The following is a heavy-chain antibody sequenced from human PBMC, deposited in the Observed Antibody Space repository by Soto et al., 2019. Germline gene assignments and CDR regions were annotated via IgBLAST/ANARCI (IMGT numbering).Heavy chain of an antibody. V-gene: IGHV4-59*01. J-gene: IGHJ5*02. Sequence: SETLSLTCTVSGGSISSYYWSWIRQPPGKGLEWIGYIYYSGSTNYNPSLKSRVTISVETSKNQFSLKLSSVTAADTAVYYCARSSVVVVAANPATSGLFDPWGQGTLVTVSS. CDR2: IYYSGST. CDR1: GGSISSYY. D-gene: IGHD2-15*01. CDR3: ARSSVVVVAANPATSGLFDP.